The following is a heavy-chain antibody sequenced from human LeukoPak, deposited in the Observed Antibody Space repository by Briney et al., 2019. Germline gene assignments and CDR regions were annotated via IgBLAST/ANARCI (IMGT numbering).Heavy chain of an antibody. Sequence: ASVKVSCKASGYTFTAYYMHWVRQAPGQGLEWMGWINPNSGGTNYAQRFQGRVTMTRDTSISTAYMELSRLRSDDTAVYYCARVLDYYDFWSGYSGWFDPWGQGTLVTVSS. V-gene: IGHV1-2*02. J-gene: IGHJ5*02. CDR2: INPNSGGT. D-gene: IGHD3-3*01. CDR3: ARVLDYYDFWSGYSGWFDP. CDR1: GYTFTAYY.